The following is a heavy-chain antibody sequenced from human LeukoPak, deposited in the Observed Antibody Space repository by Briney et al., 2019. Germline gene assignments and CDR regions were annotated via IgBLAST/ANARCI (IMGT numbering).Heavy chain of an antibody. CDR1: GGSFSGYY. Sequence: SETLSLTCAVYGGSFSGYYWSWIRQPPGKGLEWIGETNHSGSTNYNPSLKSRVTISVDTSKNQFSLKLSSVTAADTAVYYCARGNNWNLYYYYYMDVWGKGTTVTVSS. D-gene: IGHD1-1*01. J-gene: IGHJ6*03. V-gene: IGHV4-34*01. CDR3: ARGNNWNLYYYYYMDV. CDR2: TNHSGST.